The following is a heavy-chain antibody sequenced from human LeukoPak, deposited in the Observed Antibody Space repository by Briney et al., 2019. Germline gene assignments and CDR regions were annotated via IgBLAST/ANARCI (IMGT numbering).Heavy chain of an antibody. D-gene: IGHD2-21*02. V-gene: IGHV4-30-4*08. CDR2: IYYSGST. J-gene: IGHJ4*02. CDR1: GGSISSGDYY. CDR3: ARDSALGYCGGDCYPDY. Sequence: SQTLSLTCTVSGGSISSGDYYWSWIRQPPGKGLEWIGYIYYSGSTYYNPSLKSRVTISVDTSKNQFSLKLSSVTAADTAVYYCARDSALGYCGGDCYPDYWGQGTLVTVSS.